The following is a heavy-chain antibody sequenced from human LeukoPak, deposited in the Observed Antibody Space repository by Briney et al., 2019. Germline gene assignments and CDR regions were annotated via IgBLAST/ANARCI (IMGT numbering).Heavy chain of an antibody. V-gene: IGHV4-59*12. CDR2: IYYSGST. D-gene: IGHD3-10*01. CDR1: GGSISSYY. CDR3: ATYGTGTRIDDY. Sequence: SETLSLTCTVSGGSISSYYWSWIRQPPGKGLEWIGYIYYSGSTNYNPSLKSRVTISVDTSKNQFSLKLSSMTAADTAVYYCATYGTGTRIDDYWGQGTQVTVSS. J-gene: IGHJ4*02.